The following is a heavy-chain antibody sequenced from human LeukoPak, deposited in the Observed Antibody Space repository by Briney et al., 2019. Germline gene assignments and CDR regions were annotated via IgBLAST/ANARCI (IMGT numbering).Heavy chain of an antibody. D-gene: IGHD2-15*01. V-gene: IGHV1-69*05. Sequence: SVKVSCKASGGTFSSYAISWVGQAPGQWLEWMGRIIPIFGTANYAQKFQGRVTIATDESTSTAYMELSSLRSEDTAVYYCAREPDCSGGSCYSRYFDLWGRGTPVTVSS. CDR2: IIPIFGTA. CDR3: AREPDCSGGSCYSRYFDL. CDR1: GGTFSSYA. J-gene: IGHJ2*01.